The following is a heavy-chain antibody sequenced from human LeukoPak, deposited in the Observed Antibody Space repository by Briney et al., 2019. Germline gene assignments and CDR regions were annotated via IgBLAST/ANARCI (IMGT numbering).Heavy chain of an antibody. CDR1: GFTFSSYA. V-gene: IGHV3-21*01. D-gene: IGHD6-13*01. CDR2: ISSSSSYI. J-gene: IGHJ4*02. Sequence: PGGSLRLSCAASGFTFSSYAMSWVRQAPGKGLEWVSSISSSSSYIYYADSVKGRFTISRDNAKNSLYLQMNSLRAEDTAVYYCARLIPGIAAAGTEDYWGQGTLVTVSS. CDR3: ARLIPGIAAAGTEDY.